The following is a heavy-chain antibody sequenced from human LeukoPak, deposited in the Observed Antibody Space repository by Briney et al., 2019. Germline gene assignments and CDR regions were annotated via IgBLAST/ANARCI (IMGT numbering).Heavy chain of an antibody. D-gene: IGHD2-15*01. J-gene: IGHJ5*02. CDR2: INPNSGGT. V-gene: IGHV1-2*02. CDR1: GHTFTSYY. CDR3: ARDGGMVTWGWFDP. Sequence: ASVKVSCKASGHTFTSYYMHWVRQAPGQGLEWMGWINPNSGGTNYAQKFQGRVTMTRDTSISTVYMELSRLRSDDTAVYYCARDGGMVTWGWFDPWGQGTLVTVSS.